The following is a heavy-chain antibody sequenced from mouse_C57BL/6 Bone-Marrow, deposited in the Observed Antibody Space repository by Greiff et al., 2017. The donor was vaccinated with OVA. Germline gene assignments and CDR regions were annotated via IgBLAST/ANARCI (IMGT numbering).Heavy chain of an antibody. CDR2: IYPRSGNT. J-gene: IGHJ3*01. CDR1: GYTFTSYG. D-gene: IGHD1-1*01. Sequence: VQLQQSGAELARPGASVKLSCKASGYTFTSYGISWVKQRTGQGLEWIGEIYPRSGNTYYNEKFKGKATLTADKSSSTAYMELRSLTSEDSAVYFGARWDYYYGSSFVWGQGTLVTVSA. CDR3: ARWDYYYGSSFV. V-gene: IGHV1-81*01.